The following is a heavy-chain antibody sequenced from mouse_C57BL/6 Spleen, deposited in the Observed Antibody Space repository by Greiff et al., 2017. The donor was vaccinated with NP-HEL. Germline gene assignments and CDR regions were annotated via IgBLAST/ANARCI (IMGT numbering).Heavy chain of an antibody. Sequence: QVQLKQPGAELVRPGSSVKLSCKASGYTFTSYWMHWVKQRPIQGLEWIGNIDPSDSETHYNQKFKDKATLTVDKSSSTAYMQLSSLTSEDSAVYYCARGDDGYPYFDYWGQGTTLTVSS. D-gene: IGHD2-3*01. CDR2: IDPSDSET. CDR3: ARGDDGYPYFDY. J-gene: IGHJ2*01. V-gene: IGHV1-52*01. CDR1: GYTFTSYW.